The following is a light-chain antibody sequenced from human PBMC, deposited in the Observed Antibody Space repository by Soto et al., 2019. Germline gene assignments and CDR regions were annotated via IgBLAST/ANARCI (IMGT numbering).Light chain of an antibody. Sequence: EIVLTRSPVTLSLSPGERATRSCRASQSVSSYLACYQQQPGQAPRLLIYDASNRATGIPARFSGSGSGTDFTLTIDNLEPEDFAVYYRQQSSSSPITFGQGTRLEIK. J-gene: IGKJ5*01. CDR1: QSVSSY. V-gene: IGKV3-11*01. CDR3: QQSSSSPIT. CDR2: DAS.